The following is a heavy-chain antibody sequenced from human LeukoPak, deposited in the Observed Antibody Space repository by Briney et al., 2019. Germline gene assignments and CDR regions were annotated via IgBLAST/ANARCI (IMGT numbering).Heavy chain of an antibody. CDR1: GYTFTGYY. D-gene: IGHD2-15*01. V-gene: IGHV1-2*02. J-gene: IGHJ4*02. Sequence: ASVKVSCKASGYTFTGYYMHWVRQAPGQGLEWMGWINPNSGDTNHAQKFQGRVTLTRDTSISTAYMELSSLRSDDSAVYYCAGEYCSGGSCRQGFDYWGQGTLVTVSS. CDR2: INPNSGDT. CDR3: AGEYCSGGSCRQGFDY.